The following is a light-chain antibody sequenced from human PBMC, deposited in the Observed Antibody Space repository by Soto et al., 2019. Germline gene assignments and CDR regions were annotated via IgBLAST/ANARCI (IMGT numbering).Light chain of an antibody. J-gene: IGKJ2*01. CDR3: QQYSSGYT. V-gene: IGKV3-20*01. CDR2: GAS. Sequence: EIVLTQSPGTLSLSPGERATLSCRASQSVSSSYLAWYQQKPGQAPRLLIYGASSRATGIPDRFSGSGSGTDFTLTINRLEPEDFAVYYCQQYSSGYTFGQGTKLEIK. CDR1: QSVSSSY.